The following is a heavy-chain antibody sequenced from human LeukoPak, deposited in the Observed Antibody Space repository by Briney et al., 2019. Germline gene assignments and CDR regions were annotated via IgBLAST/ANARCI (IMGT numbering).Heavy chain of an antibody. J-gene: IGHJ5*02. V-gene: IGHV4-39*01. Sequence: KSSETLSLTCTVSGGSISSSRYSWGWIRQPPGKGLEWIGNIFYSGTTYYNPSLKSRVTISVDTSKNQFSLKLSSVTAADTAVYYCATLGTGWFDPWGQGTLATVSS. CDR1: GGSISSSRYS. CDR2: IFYSGTT. CDR3: ATLGTGWFDP. D-gene: IGHD1-1*01.